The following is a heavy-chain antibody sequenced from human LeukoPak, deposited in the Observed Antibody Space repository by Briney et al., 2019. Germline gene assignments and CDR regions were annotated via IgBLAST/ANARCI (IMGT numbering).Heavy chain of an antibody. CDR1: GYTFTGYY. D-gene: IGHD6-19*01. J-gene: IGHJ4*02. CDR2: INPNSRGT. CDR3: ARQYSSGLDYYFDY. Sequence: ASVKVSCKASGYTFTGYYMHWVRQAPGQGLEWMGWINPNSRGTNYAQKFQGRVTMTRDTSISTAYMELSRLRSDDTAVYYCARQYSSGLDYYFDYWGQGTLVTVSS. V-gene: IGHV1-2*02.